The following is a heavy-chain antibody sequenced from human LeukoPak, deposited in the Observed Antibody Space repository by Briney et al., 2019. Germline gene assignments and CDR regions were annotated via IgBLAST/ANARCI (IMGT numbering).Heavy chain of an antibody. Sequence: SGTLSLTCAVSGDSISSSNWWSWVRQPPGKGLEWIGEIHHSGSTNYNPSLKSRVTISVDKSKNQFSLKLSSVTAADTAVFYCARNYYGSGTYYGLTWGQGTLVTVSS. J-gene: IGHJ5*02. V-gene: IGHV4-4*02. CDR3: ARNYYGSGTYYGLT. D-gene: IGHD3-10*01. CDR2: IHHSGST. CDR1: GDSISSSNW.